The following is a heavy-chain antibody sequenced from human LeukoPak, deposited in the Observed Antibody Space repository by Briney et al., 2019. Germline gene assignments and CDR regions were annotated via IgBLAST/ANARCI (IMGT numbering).Heavy chain of an antibody. CDR3: AKGTLIAARPNWYFDL. CDR1: GFTFSSYA. Sequence: PGGSLRLSCAASGFTFSSYAMSWVRQAPGKGLEWVSAISGSGGSTYYADSVKGRFTISRDNSKNTLYLQMNSLRAEDTAVYYCAKGTLIAARPNWYFDLWGRGTLVTVSS. D-gene: IGHD6-6*01. J-gene: IGHJ2*01. CDR2: ISGSGGST. V-gene: IGHV3-23*01.